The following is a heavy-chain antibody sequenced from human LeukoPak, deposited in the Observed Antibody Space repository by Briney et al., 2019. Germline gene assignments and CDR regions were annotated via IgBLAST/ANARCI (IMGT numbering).Heavy chain of an antibody. V-gene: IGHV3-30*02. Sequence: PGGSLRLSCAASGDTFSSYGMHWVRQAPGKGLEWVAFIRYDESKEYYADSVKGRFIISRDNSKNTLYLQMKSLRVEDTAVYHCVKDYLVEAQRVYYFDYWGQGTLVTVPS. CDR3: VKDYLVEAQRVYYFDY. CDR2: IRYDESKE. D-gene: IGHD1-26*01. J-gene: IGHJ4*02. CDR1: GDTFSSYG.